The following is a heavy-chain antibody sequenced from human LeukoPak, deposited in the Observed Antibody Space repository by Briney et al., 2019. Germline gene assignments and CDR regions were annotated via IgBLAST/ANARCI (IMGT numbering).Heavy chain of an antibody. Sequence: PSETLSLTCAVYGGSFSGYYWSWIRQPPGKGLEWIGEINHSGSTNYNPSLKSRVTISVDTSKNQFSLKLGSVTAADTAVYYCARGPYSIVVVTAIPDYFDYWGQGTLVTVSS. CDR2: INHSGST. D-gene: IGHD2-21*02. J-gene: IGHJ4*02. CDR1: GGSFSGYY. V-gene: IGHV4-34*01. CDR3: ARGPYSIVVVTAIPDYFDY.